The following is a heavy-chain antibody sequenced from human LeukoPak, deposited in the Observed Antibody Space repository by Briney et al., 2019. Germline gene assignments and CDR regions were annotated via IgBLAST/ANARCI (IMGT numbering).Heavy chain of an antibody. J-gene: IGHJ4*02. Sequence: GGSLRLSCAASGFTFSSYAMSWVRQAPGKGLEWVSAISGSGGNTYYADSVKGRFTISRDNSKNSLYLQMNSLRAEDTAVYYCASLIVLMVYAIREVDYWGQGTLVTVSS. CDR1: GFTFSSYA. CDR2: ISGSGGNT. V-gene: IGHV3-23*01. D-gene: IGHD2-8*01. CDR3: ASLIVLMVYAIREVDY.